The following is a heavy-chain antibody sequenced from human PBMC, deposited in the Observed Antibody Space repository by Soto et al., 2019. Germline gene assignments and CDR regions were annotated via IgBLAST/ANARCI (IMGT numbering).Heavy chain of an antibody. V-gene: IGHV1-69*13. Sequence: SVKVSCKASGGTFSSYAISWVRQAPGQGLEWMGGIIPIFGTANYAQKFQGRVTITADESTSTAYMELSSLRAEDTAVYYCARDAADYYDSSGPSDYWGQGTLVTV. CDR3: ARDAADYYDSSGPSDY. CDR2: IIPIFGTA. J-gene: IGHJ4*02. CDR1: GGTFSSYA. D-gene: IGHD3-22*01.